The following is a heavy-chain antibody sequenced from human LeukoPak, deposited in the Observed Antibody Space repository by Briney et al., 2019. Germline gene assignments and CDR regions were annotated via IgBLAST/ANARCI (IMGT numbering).Heavy chain of an antibody. J-gene: IGHJ2*01. CDR1: GDSVSSKIAA. CDR2: TYYRSKWYN. V-gene: IGHV6-1*01. Sequence: SQTLSLTCAISGDSVSSKIAAWNWIRQSPSRGLEWLGRTYYRSKWYNDYAVSVRSRITINADTSKNQFSLQLNSVTPEDSAIYYRARGGPKNPFDWYFDLWGRGTLVTVSS. CDR3: ARGGPKNPFDWYFDL.